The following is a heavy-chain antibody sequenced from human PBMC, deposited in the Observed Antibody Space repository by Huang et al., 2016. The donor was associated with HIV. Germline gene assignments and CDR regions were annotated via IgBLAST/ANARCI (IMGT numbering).Heavy chain of an antibody. D-gene: IGHD5-18*01. CDR1: GGTFSSYA. V-gene: IGHV1-69*13. CDR2: IIPICGTE. Sequence: QVLLVQSGAEVRKPGSSVKVSCTAFGGTFSSYAISWVRQAPGQGLEWMGGIIPICGTENYTQNFQGRVTITVDESTNTGYMELTRLTSEDTAVYYCARTAYSYGFRQGYNWFDPWGQGTPVTVSS. CDR3: ARTAYSYGFRQGYNWFDP. J-gene: IGHJ5*02.